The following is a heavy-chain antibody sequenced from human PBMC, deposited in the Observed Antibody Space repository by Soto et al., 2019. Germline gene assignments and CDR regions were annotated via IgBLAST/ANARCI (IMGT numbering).Heavy chain of an antibody. V-gene: IGHV4-31*03. Sequence: QVQLQESGPGLVKPSQTLSLTCNVTGGSINGGNYYWSWIRQPPGKGLEWIGYISDSGNTFYTPSLASRLTVSLDTSQNYCTLELTSVTAADTAIYYCARDLKNDSGDYIVLDAFDVWGHGTMVTVSS. CDR2: ISDSGNT. J-gene: IGHJ3*01. CDR3: ARDLKNDSGDYIVLDAFDV. CDR1: GGSINGGNYY. D-gene: IGHD4-17*01.